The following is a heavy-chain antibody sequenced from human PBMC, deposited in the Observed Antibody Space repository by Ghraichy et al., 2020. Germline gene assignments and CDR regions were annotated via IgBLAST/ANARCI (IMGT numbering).Heavy chain of an antibody. CDR2: ISGSGGTT. D-gene: IGHD2-15*01. Sequence: GALRLSCAASGFTFSSYAMNWVRQAPGKGLEWVSAISGSGGTTYYADSVKGRFTISRDNSKNTLYLQMNSLRAEDTAVYYCAKDLYIKYCSGGSCYDSIDAFDIWGQGTMVTVSS. J-gene: IGHJ3*02. CDR3: AKDLYIKYCSGGSCYDSIDAFDI. V-gene: IGHV3-23*01. CDR1: GFTFSSYA.